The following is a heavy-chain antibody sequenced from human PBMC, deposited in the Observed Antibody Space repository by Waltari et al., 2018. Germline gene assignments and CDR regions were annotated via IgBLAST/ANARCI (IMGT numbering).Heavy chain of an antibody. Sequence: QVQLVESGGGVVQPGRSLRLSCAASGFTFSSYAMHWVRQAPGKGLEGVAVISYDGSNKYYADSVKGRFTISRDNSKNTLYLQMNSLRAEDTAVYYCARWEPYYDSSGYLNWGQGTLVTVSS. J-gene: IGHJ4*02. CDR1: GFTFSSYA. CDR2: ISYDGSNK. D-gene: IGHD3-22*01. CDR3: ARWEPYYDSSGYLN. V-gene: IGHV3-30*01.